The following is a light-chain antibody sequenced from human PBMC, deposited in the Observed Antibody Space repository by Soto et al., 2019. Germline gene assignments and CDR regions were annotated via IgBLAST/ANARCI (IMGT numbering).Light chain of an antibody. V-gene: IGKV3-15*01. CDR2: AAY. Sequence: EIVMTQSPATLSVSPGERAILSCRASQSISINLAWYQQKPGQAPRPLIYAAYNRATGVPARFSGSWSGTEFTLTISSLQSEDFAVYYCQQYNNWITFGQGTRLEIK. CDR3: QQYNNWIT. J-gene: IGKJ5*01. CDR1: QSISIN.